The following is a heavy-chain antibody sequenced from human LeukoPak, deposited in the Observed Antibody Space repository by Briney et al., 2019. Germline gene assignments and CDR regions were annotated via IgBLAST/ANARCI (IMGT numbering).Heavy chain of an antibody. D-gene: IGHD3-10*01. CDR2: ISSSGSTI. J-gene: IGHJ6*04. CDR1: GFTFSDYY. Sequence: PGGSLRLSCAASGFTFSDYYMSWIRQAPGKGLEWVSYISSSGSTIYYADSVKGRFTISRDNAKNSLYLQMNSLRAEDTAVYYCANRITMVRGVILSYGMDVWGKGTTVTVSS. CDR3: ANRITMVRGVILSYGMDV. V-gene: IGHV3-11*01.